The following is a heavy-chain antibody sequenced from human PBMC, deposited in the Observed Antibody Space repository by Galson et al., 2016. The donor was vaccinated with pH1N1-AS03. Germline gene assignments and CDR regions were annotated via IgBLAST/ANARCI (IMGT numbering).Heavy chain of an antibody. J-gene: IGHJ3*01. CDR1: GFAFTDYY. D-gene: IGHD6-13*01. CDR3: ARDWGFSWTSRPTFDF. V-gene: IGHV3-11*01. CDR2: ISSRGSTK. Sequence: SLRLSCAASGFAFTDYYMTWIRQAPGKGLELISYISSRGSTKYYADSVKGRFAISRDDTKKSAYLQMDRLRVEDTAVYYCARDWGFSWTSRPTFDFWGQGTMVAVSA.